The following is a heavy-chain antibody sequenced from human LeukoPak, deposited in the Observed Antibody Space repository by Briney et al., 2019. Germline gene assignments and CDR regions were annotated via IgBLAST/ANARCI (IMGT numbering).Heavy chain of an antibody. CDR2: IIPIFGTA. CDR1: GGTFSSYA. J-gene: IGHJ6*02. D-gene: IGHD6-13*01. V-gene: IGHV1-69*13. CDR3: ARSLFAGTHYYGMDV. Sequence: SVKVSCKASGGTFSSYAISWVRQAPGQGLEWMGGIIPIFGTANYAQKFQGRVTITADESTSTAYMELSSLRSEDTAVYYCARSLFAGTHYYGMDVWGQGTTVTVSS.